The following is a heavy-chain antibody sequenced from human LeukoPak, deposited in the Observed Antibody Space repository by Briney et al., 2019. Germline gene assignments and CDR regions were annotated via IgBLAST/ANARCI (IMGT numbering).Heavy chain of an antibody. D-gene: IGHD1-26*01. CDR3: AHNEPHGSYYEVFDY. V-gene: IGHV2-5*02. CDR2: IYWDDDK. Sequence: SGPTLVNPTETLTLTCTFSGFSLNTNGMGVGWIRQSPGKALEWLALIYWDDDKRYSPSLKSRLTITKDISKNQVVLTMTNMDPVDTATYYCAHNEPHGSYYEVFDYWGQGTLVTVSS. J-gene: IGHJ4*02. CDR1: GFSLNTNGMG.